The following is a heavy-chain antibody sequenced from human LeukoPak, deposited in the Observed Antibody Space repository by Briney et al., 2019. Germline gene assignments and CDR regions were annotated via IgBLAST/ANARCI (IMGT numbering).Heavy chain of an antibody. V-gene: IGHV3-30*18. Sequence: GGSLRLSCSASGFTFSSYGMHWVRQAPGKGLECVAVISYDGRNIHYADSVKGRFTISRDNSKNTLYVQMNSLRAEDTAVYYCAKDSGGNYFDYWGQGTLVTVSS. D-gene: IGHD5-12*01. CDR2: ISYDGRNI. CDR3: AKDSGGNYFDY. CDR1: GFTFSSYG. J-gene: IGHJ4*01.